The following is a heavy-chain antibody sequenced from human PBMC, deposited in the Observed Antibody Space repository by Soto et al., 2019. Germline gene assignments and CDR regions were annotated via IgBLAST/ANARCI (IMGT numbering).Heavy chain of an antibody. V-gene: IGHV3-7*01. D-gene: IGHD1-26*01. J-gene: IGHJ1*01. Sequence: GGSLRLSCAASGFTLRSYWMSWVRQAPGKGLEWLATIKTDASEKKYVDSVKGRFTVSXXXXXXSXYXQXXXLRAXDTAVYYCARELIVRPAEYFQHWGQGTLVTVSS. CDR2: IKTDASEK. CDR3: ARELIVRPAEYFQH. CDR1: GFTLRSYW.